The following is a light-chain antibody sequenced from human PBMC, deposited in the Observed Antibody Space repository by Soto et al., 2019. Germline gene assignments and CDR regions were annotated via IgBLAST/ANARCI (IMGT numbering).Light chain of an antibody. CDR2: DVS. Sequence: QSALTQPASVSGSPGQSITISCTGTSSDVGGYNYVSWYQQHPVKAPKLMIYDVSNRPSGLSNRFSGSKSGNTASLTISGLQAEDEADYYCSSYTSSRTRLFGGGTKVTVL. CDR3: SSYTSSRTRL. CDR1: SSDVGGYNY. V-gene: IGLV2-14*01. J-gene: IGLJ2*01.